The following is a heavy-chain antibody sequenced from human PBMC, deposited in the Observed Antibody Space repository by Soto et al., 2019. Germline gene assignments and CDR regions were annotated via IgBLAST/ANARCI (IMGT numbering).Heavy chain of an antibody. CDR1: GGSISSGDYY. V-gene: IGHV4-30-4*01. CDR2: IYSTGST. Sequence: SETLSLTCTVSGGSISSGDYYLSWIRQPPGKGLEWIWYIYSTGSTYYNPSLKSRVTISVDTSKNQFSLKLSSVTAADTAVYYCARVPTTLNNWFDPWGQGTLVTVSS. J-gene: IGHJ5*02. CDR3: ARVPTTLNNWFDP. D-gene: IGHD4-4*01.